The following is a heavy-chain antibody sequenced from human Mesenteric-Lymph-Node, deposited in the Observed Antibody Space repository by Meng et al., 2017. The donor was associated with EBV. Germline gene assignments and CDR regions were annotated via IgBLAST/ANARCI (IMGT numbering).Heavy chain of an antibody. J-gene: IGHJ4*01. CDR2: INAGNGNT. CDR3: ARGASTSWPVDY. Sequence: QVQLVQVGAEVKKPGASVKVSCKASGYTFTSYAMHWLRQAPGQRLEWMGWINAGNGNTKYSEKFQGRVTITRDTFASTAYMELSSLRSEDTAVYYCARGASTSWPVDYWGHGTLVTVSS. D-gene: IGHD6-19*01. V-gene: IGHV1-3*01. CDR1: GYTFTSYA.